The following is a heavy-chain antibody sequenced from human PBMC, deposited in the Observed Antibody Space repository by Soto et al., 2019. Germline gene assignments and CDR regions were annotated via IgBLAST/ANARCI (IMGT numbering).Heavy chain of an antibody. J-gene: IGHJ5*01. CDR1: GFTFSGFA. CDR3: AKRSGGFSEFDF. D-gene: IGHD5-12*01. CDR2: VDYSGVYT. V-gene: IGHV3-23*01. Sequence: EVQLLESGGGLVHPGGSLRLSCAASGFTFSGFAMNWVRQAPGKGLEWVSSVDYSGVYTFYAASVKGRFTISRDNSKNMVYLELNSLRAEDTAVYYCAKRSGGFSEFDFWGQGALVIVSS.